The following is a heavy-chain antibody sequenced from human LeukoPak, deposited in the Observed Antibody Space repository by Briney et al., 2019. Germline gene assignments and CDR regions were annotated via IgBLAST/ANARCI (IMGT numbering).Heavy chain of an antibody. CDR1: GYSISSGYY. D-gene: IGHD6-13*01. CDR3: ARAGSSWPHYYYGMDV. V-gene: IGHV4-38-2*02. Sequence: SETLSLTCTVSGYSISSGYYWGWIRQPPGKGLEWIGSIYHSGSTYYNPSLKSRVTISVDTSKNQFSLKLSSVTAADTAVYYCARAGSSWPHYYYGMDVWGQGTTVTVSS. CDR2: IYHSGST. J-gene: IGHJ6*02.